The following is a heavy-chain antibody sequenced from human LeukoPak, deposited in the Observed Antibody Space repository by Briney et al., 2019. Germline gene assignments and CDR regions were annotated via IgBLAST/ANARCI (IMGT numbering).Heavy chain of an antibody. V-gene: IGHV3-48*04. J-gene: IGHJ3*01. Sequence: GGSLRLSCAASGFSFSSYSMNWVRQAPGKGLEWVSYISSSSSTIYYADSVKGRFTISRDNAKNSLYLQMNSLRAEDTAVYYCARDRGRAFDFWGQGTMVTVSS. CDR2: ISSSSSTI. CDR1: GFSFSSYS. CDR3: ARDRGRAFDF. D-gene: IGHD3-16*01.